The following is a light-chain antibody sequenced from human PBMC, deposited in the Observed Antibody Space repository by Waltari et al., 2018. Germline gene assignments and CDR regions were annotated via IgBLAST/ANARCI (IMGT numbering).Light chain of an antibody. V-gene: IGLV2-23*02. CDR2: EVN. CDR3: CSYGGASLRV. J-gene: IGLJ3*02. CDR1: PSDIGSYNL. Sequence: QSALTQPSSVSGSPGPSITISCTGPPSDIGSYNLVSWYQQHPGEVPKLIIYEVNKRPSGVSNRFSGSKSGNTASLTISGLQPEDEADYYCCSYGGASLRVFGGGTKVTVL.